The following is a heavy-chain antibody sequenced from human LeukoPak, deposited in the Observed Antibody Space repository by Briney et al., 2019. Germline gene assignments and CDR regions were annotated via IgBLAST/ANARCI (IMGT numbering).Heavy chain of an antibody. CDR2: IYDSGNT. V-gene: IGHV4-39*01. CDR1: GGSISSRSYY. CDR3: ARHPSLSYCSGGTCWFDP. D-gene: IGHD2-15*01. J-gene: IGHJ5*02. Sequence: SETLSLTCTVSGGSISSRSYYWGWIRQSPGKGLEWFGSIYDSGNTYYNPSLKSRVTISVDRSKNQFSLKLSSVTAADTAVYYCARHPSLSYCSGGTCWFDPWGQGALVTVSS.